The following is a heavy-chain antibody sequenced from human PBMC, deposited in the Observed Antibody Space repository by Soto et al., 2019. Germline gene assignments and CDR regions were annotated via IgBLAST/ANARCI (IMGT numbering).Heavy chain of an antibody. CDR1: GFTFRNAW. CDR2: IKSKTDGGTT. J-gene: IGHJ4*02. CDR3: TTNYYFGSGTYFY. Sequence: EVQLVESGGGFVKPGGSLSLSCTASGFTFRNAWMTWVRQAPGKGLVWVGRIKSKTDGGTTDYAAPAKARFSISRDDSTNTLYLQMNSLRAEDTAVYYCTTNYYFGSGTYFYWGQGTLVTVSS. D-gene: IGHD3-10*01. V-gene: IGHV3-15*01.